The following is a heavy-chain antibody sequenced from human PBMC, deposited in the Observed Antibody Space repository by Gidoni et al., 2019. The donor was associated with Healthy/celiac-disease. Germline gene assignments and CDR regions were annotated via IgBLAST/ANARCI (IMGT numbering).Heavy chain of an antibody. D-gene: IGHD5-18*01. CDR1: GYSFTSYW. CDR2: IYPGDSDT. CDR3: ARQEVDTGFFDY. V-gene: IGHV5-51*01. Sequence: EVQLLQPGGEVKKPGESLKISCKGPGYSFTSYWIGWVRQLPGKGLEWMGIIYPGDSDTRYSPSFQGQVTISADKSISTAYLQWSSLKASDTAMYYCARQEVDTGFFDYWGQGTLVTVSS. J-gene: IGHJ4*02.